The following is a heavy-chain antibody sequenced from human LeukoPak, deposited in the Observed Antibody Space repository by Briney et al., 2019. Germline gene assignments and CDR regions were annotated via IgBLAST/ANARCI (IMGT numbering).Heavy chain of an antibody. J-gene: IGHJ4*02. CDR1: GFTFSTYA. V-gene: IGHV3-9*03. Sequence: GGSLRLSCAASGFTFSTYAMHWVRQAPGKGLEWVSGISWNSGSIGYADSVKGRFTISRDNAKNSLYLQMNSLRAEDMALYYCAKGYSSSWYPYYFDYWGQGTLVTVSS. D-gene: IGHD6-13*01. CDR2: ISWNSGSI. CDR3: AKGYSSSWYPYYFDY.